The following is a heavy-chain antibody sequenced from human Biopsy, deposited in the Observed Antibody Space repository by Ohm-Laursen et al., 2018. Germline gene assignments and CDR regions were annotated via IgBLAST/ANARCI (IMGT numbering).Heavy chain of an antibody. J-gene: IGHJ6*02. Sequence: LSLTCAASGFSFSDNHMRWIRQAPGRGLEWVSYISGGGTIYYGDSMKGRVTISRDNAKNSLYLQMHSLRAEDTAVYYCARDTRWSPYSMDVWGQGTTVTVSS. D-gene: IGHD4-23*01. CDR2: ISGGGTI. CDR1: GFSFSDNH. CDR3: ARDTRWSPYSMDV. V-gene: IGHV3-11*01.